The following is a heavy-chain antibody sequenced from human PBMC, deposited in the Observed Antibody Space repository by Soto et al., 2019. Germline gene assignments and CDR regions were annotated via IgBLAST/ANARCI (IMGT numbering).Heavy chain of an antibody. CDR3: IRENYDFWRGYDLWFFDN. J-gene: IGHJ4*02. D-gene: IGHD3-3*01. Sequence: GGSLRLSCTASGFTFGEYGMIWVRQAPGKGLEWVGSMRSNACSGTTEYAASVKGRFTISRDDSKTITYLQMNSLRIEDTAVYYCIRENYDFWRGYDLWFFDNWGQGTLVTVSS. V-gene: IGHV3-49*04. CDR1: GFTFGEYG. CDR2: MRSNACSGTT.